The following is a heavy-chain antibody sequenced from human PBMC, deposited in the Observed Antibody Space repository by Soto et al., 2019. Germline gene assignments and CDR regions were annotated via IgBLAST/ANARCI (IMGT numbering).Heavy chain of an antibody. CDR1: GFTVSSNY. CDR3: ASLGGGYDWYYYGMDV. D-gene: IGHD5-12*01. V-gene: IGHV3-53*01. J-gene: IGHJ6*02. Sequence: EVQLVESGGVLIQPGGSLRLSCAASGFTVSSNYMSWVRQAPGKGLEWVSVIYSGGSTYYADSVKGRFTISRDNSKNTLYLQMNSLRAEDTAVYYCASLGGGYDWYYYGMDVWGQGTTVTVSS. CDR2: IYSGGST.